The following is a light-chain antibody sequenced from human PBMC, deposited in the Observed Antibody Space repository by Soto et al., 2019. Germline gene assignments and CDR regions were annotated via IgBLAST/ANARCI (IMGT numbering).Light chain of an antibody. CDR1: QSFXSN. V-gene: IGKV3-15*01. CDR3: QQYKNGTRT. CDR2: CTS. J-gene: IGKJ1*01. Sequence: IVMTQCPATLSVSPGERATLSCRASQSFXSNLDWYQQKPGQAPGVLXDCTSTRATGSPARLSGGGSATEFTLTISSLHSEDFAVYYCQQYKNGTRTFGQGTKVDIK.